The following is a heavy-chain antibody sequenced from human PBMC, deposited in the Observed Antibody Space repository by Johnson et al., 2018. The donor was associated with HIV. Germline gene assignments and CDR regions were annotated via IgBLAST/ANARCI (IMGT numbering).Heavy chain of an antibody. CDR2: SSWNSGNI. CDR3: AKDLRASIPTSSSAFDI. J-gene: IGHJ3*02. V-gene: IGHV3-9*01. D-gene: IGHD2-2*02. Sequence: LVESGGGLVQPGRSLRLSCAASGFTFDDYAMHWVRQAPGKGLEWVSGSSWNSGNIGYADSVKGRFTISRDNAKNSLYLQMNSLGAEDTALYYCAKDLRASIPTSSSAFDIWGQGTMVTVSS. CDR1: GFTFDDYA.